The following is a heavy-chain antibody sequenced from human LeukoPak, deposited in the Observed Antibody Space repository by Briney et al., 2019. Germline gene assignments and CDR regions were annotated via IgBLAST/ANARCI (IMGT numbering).Heavy chain of an antibody. D-gene: IGHD4-17*01. CDR2: IYSGGST. V-gene: IGHV3-53*01. CDR3: ARERSRAFDI. Sequence: GGSLRLSCAASGFTVSSNYMSWVRQAPGKGREWVSVIYSGGSTYYADSVKGRFTISRDNSKNTLYLQMNSLRAEDTAVYYCARERSRAFDIWGQGTMVTVSS. J-gene: IGHJ3*02. CDR1: GFTVSSNY.